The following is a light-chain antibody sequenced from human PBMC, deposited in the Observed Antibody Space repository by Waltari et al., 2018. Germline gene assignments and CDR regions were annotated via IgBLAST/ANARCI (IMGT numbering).Light chain of an antibody. CDR2: DAS. CDR1: QTVRSY. Sequence: EIVLTQSPPTLSLSPGERATLSCRASQTVRSYLAWYQQKPGQAPRLLIFDASSRAPGIPAKFSGSGSGTDFTLTVSNLEPEDFAVYYCQQRSNWPYTFGQGTRVEIK. J-gene: IGKJ2*01. V-gene: IGKV3-11*01. CDR3: QQRSNWPYT.